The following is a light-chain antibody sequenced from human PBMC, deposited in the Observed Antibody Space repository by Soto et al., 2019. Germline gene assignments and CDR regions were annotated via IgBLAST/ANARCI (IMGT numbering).Light chain of an antibody. CDR3: HQSYSSPWT. J-gene: IGKJ1*01. V-gene: IGKV1-39*01. Sequence: DLQMTQSPSSLSASVGDRVTITCRASQSISSYLNWYQQKPEKAPKLLICAASSLQSGVPSRFSGSGSGTDFTLTISNLQPEDFASYYCHQSYSSPWTFGQGTKVEIK. CDR2: AAS. CDR1: QSISSY.